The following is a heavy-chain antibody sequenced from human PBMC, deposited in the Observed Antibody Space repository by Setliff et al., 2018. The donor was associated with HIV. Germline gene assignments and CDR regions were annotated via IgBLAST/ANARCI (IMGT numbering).Heavy chain of an antibody. CDR3: AREPLDIAGIRFQN. CDR1: GYSITSVYY. D-gene: IGHD5-12*01. CDR2: IYHNGST. J-gene: IGHJ1*01. Sequence: SETLSLTCAVSGYSITSVYYWGWIRQPPGKGLEWIGSIYHNGSTYYNPSLKSRVSTLVDISKNQFSLKLSSVTAADTAVYYCAREPLDIAGIRFQNWGQGTLVTVSS. V-gene: IGHV4-38-2*02.